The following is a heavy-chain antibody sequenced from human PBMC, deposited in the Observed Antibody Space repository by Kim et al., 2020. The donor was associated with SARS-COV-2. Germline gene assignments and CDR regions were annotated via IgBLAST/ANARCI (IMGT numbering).Heavy chain of an antibody. CDR2: IWYDGSNK. J-gene: IGHJ6*02. V-gene: IGHV3-33*01. CDR1: GFTFSSYG. CDR3: ARGYYYDSSGYYYAPYYYYYGMDV. D-gene: IGHD3-22*01. Sequence: GGSLRLSCAASGFTFSSYGMHWVRQAPGKGLEWVAVIWYDGSNKYYADSVKGRFTISRDNSKNTLYLQMNSLRAEDMAVYYCARGYYYDSSGYYYAPYYYYYGMDVWGQGTTVTVSS.